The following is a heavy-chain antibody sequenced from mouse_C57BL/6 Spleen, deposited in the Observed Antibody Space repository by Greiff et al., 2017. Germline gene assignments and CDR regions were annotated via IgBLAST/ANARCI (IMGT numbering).Heavy chain of an antibody. J-gene: IGHJ3*01. V-gene: IGHV5-17*01. Sequence: EVQGVESGGGLVKPGGSLKLSCAASGFTFSDYGMHWVRQAPEKGLEWVAYISSGSSTIYYADTVKGRFTISRDNAKNTLFLQMTSLRSADTAMYYWASALYGNGGAWFAYWGQGTLVTVSA. CDR1: GFTFSDYG. D-gene: IGHD2-1*01. CDR3: ASALYGNGGAWFAY. CDR2: ISSGSSTI.